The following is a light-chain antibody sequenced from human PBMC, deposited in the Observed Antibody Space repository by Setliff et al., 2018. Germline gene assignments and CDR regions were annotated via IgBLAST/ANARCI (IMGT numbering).Light chain of an antibody. J-gene: IGLJ1*01. CDR2: DVG. CDR3: SSYTSSSTSYV. CDR1: SSDVGGYNY. V-gene: IGLV2-14*03. Sequence: ALTQPAYVSGSPGQSITISCTGTSSDVGGYNYVSWYQQHPGKAPKLMIYDVGNRPSGVSNRFSGSKSGNTASLTISGLQAEDEADYYCSSYTSSSTSYVFGTGTKGTVL.